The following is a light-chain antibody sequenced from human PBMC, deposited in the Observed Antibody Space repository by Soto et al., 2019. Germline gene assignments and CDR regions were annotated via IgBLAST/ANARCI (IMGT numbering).Light chain of an antibody. Sequence: QSALTQPASVSGSPGQSITISCTGTSSDVGGYNFVSWYQQYPGKAPKLMIYDVSNRPSGVSKRFSGSKSGNTSSLTISGLQAEDEAEYYCSSYTTTSTLVFGTGTKLTVL. CDR1: SSDVGGYNF. V-gene: IGLV2-14*01. CDR3: SSYTTTSTLV. J-gene: IGLJ1*01. CDR2: DVS.